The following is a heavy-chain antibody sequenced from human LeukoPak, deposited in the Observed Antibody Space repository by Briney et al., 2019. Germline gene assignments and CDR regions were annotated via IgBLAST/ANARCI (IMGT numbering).Heavy chain of an antibody. CDR3: ARSQDGDYPFFDY. V-gene: IGHV4-30-2*01. J-gene: IGHJ4*02. D-gene: IGHD4-17*01. CDR1: GGSISSGGYS. Sequence: PSETLSLTCAVSGGSISSGGYSWSWIRQPPGKGLEWIGYIYHSGSTYYNPSLKSRVTISMDRSKNQISLKLNSVTAADTAVYYCARSQDGDYPFFDYWGQGTLVSVSS. CDR2: IYHSGST.